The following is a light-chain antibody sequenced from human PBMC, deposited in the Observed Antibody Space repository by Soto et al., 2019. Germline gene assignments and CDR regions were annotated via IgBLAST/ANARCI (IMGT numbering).Light chain of an antibody. V-gene: IGKV1-5*01. CDR2: DAS. J-gene: IGKJ5*01. CDR1: QSISTW. Sequence: DIQLTQSPSTLSASVGDRVTITFRASQSISTWLAWYQQKPGKASNLLIYDASSLESGVPSRFSGSGSGTEFTLTISSLQPEDFATYYCQQYNTYSTFGQGTRLEIK. CDR3: QQYNTYST.